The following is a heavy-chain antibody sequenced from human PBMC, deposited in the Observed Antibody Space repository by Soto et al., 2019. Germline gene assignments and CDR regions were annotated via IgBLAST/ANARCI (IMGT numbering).Heavy chain of an antibody. J-gene: IGHJ4*02. D-gene: IGHD7-27*01. V-gene: IGHV1-8*01. CDR2: MSPKSGDT. CDR3: AGGPPNWGFDF. Sequence: QVQLVQPGAEVKKPGASVKVSCKASGYTFTSNDINWVRQATGQGFEWMGWMSPKSGDTGYAQKFQGRVTTTRDTSISTAYMELSSLRSEDTAVYYCAGGPPNWGFDFWGQGTLVTVPS. CDR1: GYTFTSND.